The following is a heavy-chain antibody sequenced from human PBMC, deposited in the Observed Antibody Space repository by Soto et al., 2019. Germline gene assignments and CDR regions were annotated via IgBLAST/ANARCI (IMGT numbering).Heavy chain of an antibody. J-gene: IGHJ4*02. V-gene: IGHV3-23*01. Sequence: EVQLLESGGGLVQPGGSLRLSCADSGFTFSSYAMSWVRQAPGKRLEWVSTISGSGGSTYYADSVKGRFTISRDNSKNTLYLQMNSLRAEDTAVYYCAKEGGGYCSGGSCYYFDYWGQGTLVTVSS. CDR1: GFTFSSYA. CDR2: ISGSGGST. D-gene: IGHD2-15*01. CDR3: AKEGGGYCSGGSCYYFDY.